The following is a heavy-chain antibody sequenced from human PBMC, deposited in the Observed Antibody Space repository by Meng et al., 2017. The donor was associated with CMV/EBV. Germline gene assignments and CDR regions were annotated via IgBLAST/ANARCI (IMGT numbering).Heavy chain of an antibody. D-gene: IGHD6-19*01. J-gene: IGHJ4*02. V-gene: IGHV1-69*05. Sequence: CKDSGGTFSSYAISWVRQAPGQGLEWMGGIIPIFGTANYAQKFQGRVTITTDESTSTAYMELSSLRSEDTAVYYCARDGYSSGWFGYWGQGTLVTVSS. CDR2: IIPIFGTA. CDR3: ARDGYSSGWFGY. CDR1: GGTFSSYA.